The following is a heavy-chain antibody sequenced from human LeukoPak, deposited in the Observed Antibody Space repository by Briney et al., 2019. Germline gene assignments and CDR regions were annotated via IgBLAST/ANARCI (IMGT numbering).Heavy chain of an antibody. D-gene: IGHD2-2*01. Sequence: GGSLRLSCAASGFTFSSYAMSWVRQAPGKGLEWVSAISGSGGSTYYADSVKGRFTISRDNSKNTLYLQMNSLRAEDTAVYYCAKDLCSSTSCPGYYYYGMDVWGQGTTATVSS. V-gene: IGHV3-23*01. J-gene: IGHJ6*02. CDR2: ISGSGGST. CDR1: GFTFSSYA. CDR3: AKDLCSSTSCPGYYYYGMDV.